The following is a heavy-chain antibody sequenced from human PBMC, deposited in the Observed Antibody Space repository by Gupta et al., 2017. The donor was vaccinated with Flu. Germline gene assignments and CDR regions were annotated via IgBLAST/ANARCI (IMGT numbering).Heavy chain of an antibody. D-gene: IGHD4-17*01. CDR1: GFTFSSYS. Sequence: EVQLVESGGGLVKPGGSLRLSCAASGFTFSSYSMHWVRQAPGKGLAWVSSISSSSSYIYYADSVKGRFTIARDNAKNSLYLQMNSLRAEDTAVYYCARRLGSYGMDVWGQGTTVTVSS. CDR3: ARRLGSYGMDV. J-gene: IGHJ6*02. V-gene: IGHV3-21*01. CDR2: ISSSSSYI.